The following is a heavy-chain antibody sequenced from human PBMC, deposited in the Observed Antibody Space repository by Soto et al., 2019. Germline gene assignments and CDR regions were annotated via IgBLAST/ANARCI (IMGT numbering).Heavy chain of an antibody. CDR3: ATPYSSSWFSPFDY. J-gene: IGHJ4*02. V-gene: IGHV3-23*01. CDR1: GFTFGSYA. CDR2: IGAGYGT. D-gene: IGHD6-13*01. Sequence: EVQLLESGGGLVQPGGSLRLSCAASGFTFGSYAMSWVRQAPGKGLEWVSSIGAGYGTYYADSVKGRFTISRDNSKNTLYLQMNSLRAEDTAIYYCATPYSSSWFSPFDYWGQGSLVTVSP.